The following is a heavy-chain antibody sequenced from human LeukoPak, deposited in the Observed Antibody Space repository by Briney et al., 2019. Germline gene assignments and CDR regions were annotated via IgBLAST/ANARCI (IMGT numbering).Heavy chain of an antibody. CDR2: IVVGSGNT. CDR1: GFTFTSSA. CDR3: AAAGGVPAVAAD. D-gene: IGHD2-2*01. V-gene: IGHV1-58*02. J-gene: IGHJ4*02. Sequence: SVKVSCKASGFTFTSSAMQWVRQARGQRLEWIGWIVVGSGNTNYAQKFQGRVTITRDMSTSTAYMELSSLRSEDTAVYYCAAAGGVPAVAADWGQGTLVTVSS.